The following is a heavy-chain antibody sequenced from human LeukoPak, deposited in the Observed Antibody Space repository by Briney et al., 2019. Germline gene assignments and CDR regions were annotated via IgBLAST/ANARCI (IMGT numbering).Heavy chain of an antibody. J-gene: IGHJ4*02. CDR1: GFTFRSYW. CDR3: ARYQASRDNFDY. D-gene: IGHD2-2*01. CDR2: IKQDGSEE. V-gene: IGHV3-7*04. Sequence: GGSLRLSCAASGFTFRSYWMSWVRQAPGKGLEWVANIKQDGSEEYYVDSVKGRFTISRDNAKNSLYLQMNSLRAEDTAVYYCARYQASRDNFDYWGQGTLVTVSS.